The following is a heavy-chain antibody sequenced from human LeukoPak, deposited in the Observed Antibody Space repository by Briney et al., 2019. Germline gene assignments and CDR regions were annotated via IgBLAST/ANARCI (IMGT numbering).Heavy chain of an antibody. Sequence: GGSLRLSCAASGFTFSSYAMNWVRQAPGKGLDWVSAISGGGISTYYADSVKGRFTISRDNSKNMLYLQMNSLRAEDTAVYYCAKDDSGYYKGVGYWGQGTQVTVSS. J-gene: IGHJ4*02. D-gene: IGHD3-3*01. CDR1: GFTFSSYA. CDR2: ISGGGIST. CDR3: AKDDSGYYKGVGY. V-gene: IGHV3-23*01.